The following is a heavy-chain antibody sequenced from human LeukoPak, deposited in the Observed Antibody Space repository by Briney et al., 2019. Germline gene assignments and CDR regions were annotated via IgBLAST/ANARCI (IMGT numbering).Heavy chain of an antibody. CDR1: GSTFSSYA. J-gene: IGHJ5*02. CDR3: ARVSGDYYHTVDT. CDR2: ITSSTYI. Sequence: PGGSLRLSCPASGSTFSSYAMNWVRQAPGKGLEWVSSITSSTYIYYADSVRGRFTISRDNAKNSLFLQMNSLRVEDTAIYYCARVSGDYYHTVDTWGQGTLVTVSS. D-gene: IGHD4-17*01. V-gene: IGHV3-21*01.